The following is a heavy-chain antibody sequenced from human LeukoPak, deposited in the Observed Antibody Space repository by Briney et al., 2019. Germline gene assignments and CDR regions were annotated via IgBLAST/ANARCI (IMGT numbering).Heavy chain of an antibody. CDR1: GGSFSGYY. CDR3: ARAALVRYFDWLRNWFDP. J-gene: IGHJ5*02. Sequence: SETLSLTCAVYGGSFSGYYWSWIRQPPGKGLEWIGEINHSGSTNYIPSLKSRVTISVDTSKNQFSLKLSSVTAADTAVYYCARAALVRYFDWLRNWFDPWGQGTLVTVSS. D-gene: IGHD3-9*01. CDR2: INHSGST. V-gene: IGHV4-34*01.